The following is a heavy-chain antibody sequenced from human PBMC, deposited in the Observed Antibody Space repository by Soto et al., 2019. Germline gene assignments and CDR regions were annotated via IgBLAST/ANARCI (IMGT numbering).Heavy chain of an antibody. V-gene: IGHV4-34*01. Sequence: PSDTLSLTCAVYGGSFSGYSWRWTRQPPGKGLGWTGEINHSGSTNYNPSLKSRVTISGDTSKNPFSLKLSSVTAADTAVYYCAKAYGPWSTFGYYFDYWGQGTLVTVSS. CDR3: AKAYGPWSTFGYYFDY. J-gene: IGHJ4*02. CDR1: GGSFSGYS. D-gene: IGHD4-17*01. CDR2: INHSGST.